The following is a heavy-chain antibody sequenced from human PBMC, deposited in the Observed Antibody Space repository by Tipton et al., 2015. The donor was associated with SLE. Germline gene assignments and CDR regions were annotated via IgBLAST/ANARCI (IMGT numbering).Heavy chain of an antibody. Sequence: TLSLTCTVSSFSISSGHYWGWVRQPPGKGLEWIGTIHHSGSTYYNPSLKSRVTISVDTSKNQFSLKLSSVTAADTAVYYCARGRWYFDLWGRGTLVTVSS. CDR1: SFSISSGHY. V-gene: IGHV4-38-2*02. CDR2: IHHSGST. CDR3: ARGRWYFDL. J-gene: IGHJ2*01.